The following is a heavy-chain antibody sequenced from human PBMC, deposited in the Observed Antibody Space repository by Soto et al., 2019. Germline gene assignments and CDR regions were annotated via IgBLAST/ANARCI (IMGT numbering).Heavy chain of an antibody. CDR2: INHSGST. V-gene: IGHV4-34*01. CDR3: ARESSSSGNWFDP. CDR1: GGSFSGYY. D-gene: IGHD6-6*01. Sequence: SETLSLTCAVYGGSFSGYYWSWIRQPPGKGLEWIGEINHSGSTNYNPSLKSRVTISVDTSKNQFSLKLSSVTAADTAVYYCARESSSSGNWFDPWGQGTLVTVSS. J-gene: IGHJ5*02.